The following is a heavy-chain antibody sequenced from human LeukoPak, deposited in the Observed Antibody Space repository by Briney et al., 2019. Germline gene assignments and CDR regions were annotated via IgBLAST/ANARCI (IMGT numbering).Heavy chain of an antibody. Sequence: GGSLRLSCAASGFTFSSYAMSWVRQAPGKGLEWVSAISGSGGSTYYADSVKGRFTISRDNAKNSLYLQMNSLRAEDTAVYYCARGPPRVRDFWSGYLHWGQGTLVTVSS. CDR3: ARGPPRVRDFWSGYLH. V-gene: IGHV3-23*01. CDR2: ISGSGGST. J-gene: IGHJ4*02. D-gene: IGHD3-3*01. CDR1: GFTFSSYA.